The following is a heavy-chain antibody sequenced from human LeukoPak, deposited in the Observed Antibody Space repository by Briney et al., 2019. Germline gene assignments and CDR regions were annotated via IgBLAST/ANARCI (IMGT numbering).Heavy chain of an antibody. J-gene: IGHJ4*02. Sequence: GGSLRLSCAASGFTFSSCGMHWVRQAPGKGLEWVAFIRYDGGDKYYADSVKGRFTISRDNSKNTLYLQMNSLRAEDTAVCYCAKDGSAPEYSSSSEDGWGQGTLVTVSS. CDR3: AKDGSAPEYSSSSEDG. CDR1: GFTFSSCG. CDR2: IRYDGGDK. D-gene: IGHD6-6*01. V-gene: IGHV3-30*02.